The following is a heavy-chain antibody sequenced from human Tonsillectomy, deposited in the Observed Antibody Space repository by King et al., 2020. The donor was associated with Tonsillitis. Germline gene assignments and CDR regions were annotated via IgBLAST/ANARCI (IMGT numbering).Heavy chain of an antibody. J-gene: IGHJ4*02. CDR2: LISGCSTI. CDR1: GFTFISFS. D-gene: IGHD1-26*01. Sequence: QLVQSGGGLVQPGGTLRLSCAASGFTFISFSMNWVRQAPGKGLEWFSYLISGCSTIYYADSLNGRFTISRNNAKKSLYLQMSSLRAEDTAVYYCARGGPFHYWGQGTLVTVSS. V-gene: IGHV3-48*01. CDR3: ARGGPFHY.